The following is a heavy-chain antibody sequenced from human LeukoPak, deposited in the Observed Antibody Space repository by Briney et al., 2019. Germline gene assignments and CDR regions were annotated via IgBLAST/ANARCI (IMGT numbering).Heavy chain of an antibody. CDR1: GYTFTNYY. V-gene: IGHV1-46*01. Sequence: ASVKVSCKASGYTFTNYYMHWVRQAPGQGLEWMGIINPSGGSTSYAQKFQGRVTMTRNTSISTAYMELSSLRSEDTAVYYCASLPSLDVWGQGTTVTVSS. J-gene: IGHJ6*02. CDR3: ASLPSLDV. D-gene: IGHD2-2*01. CDR2: INPSGGST.